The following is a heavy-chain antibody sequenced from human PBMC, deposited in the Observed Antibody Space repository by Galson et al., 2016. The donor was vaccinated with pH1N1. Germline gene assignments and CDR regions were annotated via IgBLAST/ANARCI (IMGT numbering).Heavy chain of an antibody. Sequence: SLRLSCAASGFTFSDYVMTWVRQAPGKGLEWVSAIFGSAAKTFYADSGMGRFTISRDNSKNTLYLQMNSLRVEDTAIYYCAKDHPSEGWPALDSWGQGTLVTVSS. J-gene: IGHJ4*02. V-gene: IGHV3-23*01. D-gene: IGHD2-15*01. CDR2: IFGSAAKT. CDR3: AKDHPSEGWPALDS. CDR1: GFTFSDYV.